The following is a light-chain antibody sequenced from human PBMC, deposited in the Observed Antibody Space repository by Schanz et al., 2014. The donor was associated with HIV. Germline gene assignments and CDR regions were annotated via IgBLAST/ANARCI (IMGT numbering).Light chain of an antibody. V-gene: IGLV6-57*04. Sequence: NFMLTQPHSVSESPGKTVVISCTRSSGSIASDYVQGYQQRPGSAPTVVIVGNDQRPSGVPDRFSGSIDGSSNSASLTISGLKTEDEADYFCHSCDGRSLGFFGGGTKLTVL. CDR2: GND. CDR3: HSCDGRSLGF. J-gene: IGLJ2*01. CDR1: SGSIASDY.